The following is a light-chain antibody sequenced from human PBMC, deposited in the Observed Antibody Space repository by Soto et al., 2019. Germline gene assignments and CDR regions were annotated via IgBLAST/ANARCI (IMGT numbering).Light chain of an antibody. Sequence: QAVVTQEPSLTVSPGGTVTLTCASSTGVVTSTHWPYWVQQKPGQAPRTMIHDTNVRHSWTPARFSGSLLGGKAALTLSGAQPEDEADYYCLLSYNGARVFGGGTKLTVL. V-gene: IGLV7-46*01. CDR1: TGVVTSTHW. CDR3: LLSYNGARV. J-gene: IGLJ2*01. CDR2: DTN.